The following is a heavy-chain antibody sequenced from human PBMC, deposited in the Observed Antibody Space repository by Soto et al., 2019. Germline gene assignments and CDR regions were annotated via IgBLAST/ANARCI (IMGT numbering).Heavy chain of an antibody. V-gene: IGHV1-18*01. Sequence: QVQLVQSGAEVKKPGASVKVSCKASGYTFTSYYIIWVRQAPGQGREWMGWISAYNGKTNYPQNLQGRVTMTTDTYTSTAYMGLVSLISDDTAADYCARDLPRVDYCGQGSLVTVSS. CDR1: GYTFTSYY. CDR3: ARDLPRVDY. J-gene: IGHJ4*02. CDR2: ISAYNGKT.